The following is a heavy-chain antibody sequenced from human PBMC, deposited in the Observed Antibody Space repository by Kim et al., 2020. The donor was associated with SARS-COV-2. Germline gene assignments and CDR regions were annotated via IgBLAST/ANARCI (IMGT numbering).Heavy chain of an antibody. J-gene: IGHJ3*02. D-gene: IGHD4-17*01. V-gene: IGHV3-23*01. CDR3: AKSRTMGYGDLDAFDI. CDR1: GFTFSSYA. Sequence: GGSLRLSCAASGFTFSSYAMSWVRQAPGKGLEWVSAISGSGGSTYYADSVKGRFTISRDNSKNTLYLQMNSLRAEDTAVYYCAKSRTMGYGDLDAFDIWGQGTMVTVSS. CDR2: ISGSGGST.